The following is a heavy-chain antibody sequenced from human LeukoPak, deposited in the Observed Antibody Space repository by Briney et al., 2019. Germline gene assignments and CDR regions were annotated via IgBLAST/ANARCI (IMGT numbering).Heavy chain of an antibody. CDR3: ASGARTIAARPGPRGEAFDI. Sequence: PGGSLRLSCAASGFTVSSNYMSWVRQAPGKGLEWVSVIYSGGSTYYADSVKGRFTISRDNSKDTLYLQMNSLRAEDTAVYCCASGARTIAARPGPRGEAFDIWGQGTMVTVPS. V-gene: IGHV3-53*01. CDR1: GFTVSSNY. D-gene: IGHD6-6*01. CDR2: IYSGGST. J-gene: IGHJ3*02.